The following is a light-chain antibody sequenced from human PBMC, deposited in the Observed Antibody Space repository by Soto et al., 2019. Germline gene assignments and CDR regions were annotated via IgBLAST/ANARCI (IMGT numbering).Light chain of an antibody. V-gene: IGLV2-14*01. CDR2: EVN. CDR1: SSVDGGYNN. CDR3: SSYTGSRITRYV. Sequence: QSVLTPPASVSGSPGQSITISCTATSSVDGGYNNVSWYQHHPGKAPKLMIYEVNSRPSGVSSRFSGSRSGNTGSLCISGLQADVEAGYYCSSYTGSRITRYVVRSGTNVTVL. J-gene: IGLJ1*01.